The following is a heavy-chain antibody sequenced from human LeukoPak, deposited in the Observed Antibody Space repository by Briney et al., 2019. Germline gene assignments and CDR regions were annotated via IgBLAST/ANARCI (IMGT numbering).Heavy chain of an antibody. D-gene: IGHD3-22*01. V-gene: IGHV4-39*01. CDR3: ASSLNYYDSSGPPVRLFDP. Sequence: SETLSLTCTVSGGSISSSSYYWGWIRQPPGKGLEWIGSIYYSGSTYYNPSLKSRVTISVDTSKNQFSLKLSSVTAADTAVYYCASSLNYYDSSGPPVRLFDPWGQGTLVTVSS. CDR1: GGSISSSSYY. CDR2: IYYSGST. J-gene: IGHJ5*02.